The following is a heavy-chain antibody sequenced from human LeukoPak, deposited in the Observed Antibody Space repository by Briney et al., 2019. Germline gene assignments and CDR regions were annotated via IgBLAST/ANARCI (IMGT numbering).Heavy chain of an antibody. CDR3: ARDIVVVPAASSGWDYFDY. CDR2: ISGSGGST. CDR1: GFTFSSYA. Sequence: GGSLRLSCAASGFTFSSYAMSWVRQAPGKGLEWVSAISGSGGSTYYADSVKGRFTISRDNSKNTLYLQMNSLRAEDTAVYYCARDIVVVPAASSGWDYFDYWGQGTLVTVSS. J-gene: IGHJ4*02. D-gene: IGHD2-2*01. V-gene: IGHV3-23*01.